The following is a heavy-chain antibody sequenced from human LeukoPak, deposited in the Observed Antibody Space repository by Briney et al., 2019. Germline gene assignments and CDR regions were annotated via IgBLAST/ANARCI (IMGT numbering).Heavy chain of an antibody. V-gene: IGHV3-33*01. CDR3: ARDRCTNGVCYDDY. CDR2: IWYDGSNK. CDR1: GFTFSSYG. Sequence: GGSLSLSCAASGFTFSSYGMHWVRQAPGKGLEWVAVIWYDGSNKYCADSVKGRFTISRDNSKNTLYLQMNSLRAEDTAVYYCARDRCTNGVCYDDYWGQGTLVTVSS. J-gene: IGHJ4*02. D-gene: IGHD2-8*01.